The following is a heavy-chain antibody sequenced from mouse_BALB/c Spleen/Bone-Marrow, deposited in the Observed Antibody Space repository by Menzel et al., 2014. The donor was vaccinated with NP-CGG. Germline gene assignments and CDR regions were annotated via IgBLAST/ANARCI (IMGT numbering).Heavy chain of an antibody. D-gene: IGHD1-1*01. V-gene: IGHV1-7*01. CDR3: ARRAYGSGYGFAY. CDR1: GYTFTSYW. CDR2: INPNTGYT. Sequence: VQLQQSGAELAKPGASVKMSCKASGYTFTSYWMHWVKQRPGQGREWIGYINPNTGYTEYNQKFKDKATLTADKSSSTAYMQLSSLTSEDSAVYYCARRAYGSGYGFAYWGQGTLVTVSA. J-gene: IGHJ3*01.